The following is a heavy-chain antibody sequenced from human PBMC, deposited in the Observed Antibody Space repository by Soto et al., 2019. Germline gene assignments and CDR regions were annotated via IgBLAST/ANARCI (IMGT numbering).Heavy chain of an antibody. J-gene: IGHJ3*02. CDR3: AKLRAAVASDPDAFDI. D-gene: IGHD6-19*01. V-gene: IGHV3-30*18. CDR2: ISYDGSNK. Sequence: QVQLVESGGGVVQPGRSLRLSCAASGFTFSSYGMHWVRQAPGKGLEWVEVISYDGSNKYYADSVKGRFTISRDNSKNTLYLQMNSLRAEDTAVYYCAKLRAAVASDPDAFDIWGQGTMVTVSS. CDR1: GFTFSSYG.